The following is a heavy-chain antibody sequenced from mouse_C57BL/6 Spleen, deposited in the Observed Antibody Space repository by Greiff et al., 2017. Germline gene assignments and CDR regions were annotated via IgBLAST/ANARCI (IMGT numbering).Heavy chain of an antibody. CDR1: GYTFTDYY. D-gene: IGHD1-1*01. Sequence: EVQLQQSGPELVKPGASVKISCKASGYTFTDYYMNWVKQSHGKSLEWIGDINPNNGGTSYNQKFKGKATLTVDKSSSTAYMELRSLTSEDSAVYYCARTLYYYGSSLWYFDVWGTGTTVTVSS. CDR2: INPNNGGT. V-gene: IGHV1-26*01. CDR3: ARTLYYYGSSLWYFDV. J-gene: IGHJ1*03.